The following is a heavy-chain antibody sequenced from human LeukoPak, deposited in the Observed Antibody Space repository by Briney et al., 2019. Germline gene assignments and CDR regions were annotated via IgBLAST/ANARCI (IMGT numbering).Heavy chain of an antibody. J-gene: IGHJ4*02. V-gene: IGHV3-23*01. CDR3: GKDPFSGLPIAVAGTGPFDY. CDR2: ISGIGGST. CDR1: GFTSSSYA. Sequence: GRSLRLSCASSGFTSSSYAMSWVRPAPGKGLEWVSAISGIGGSTYYADSVKGRFTISRDNYKNTLYRQMNSLGAEDTAVYYCGKDPFSGLPIAVAGTGPFDYWGQGTLVTVSS. D-gene: IGHD6-19*01.